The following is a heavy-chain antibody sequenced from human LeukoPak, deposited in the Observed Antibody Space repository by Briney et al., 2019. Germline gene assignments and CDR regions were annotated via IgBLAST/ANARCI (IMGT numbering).Heavy chain of an antibody. J-gene: IGHJ4*02. Sequence: SETLPLTCTVSGDSISSSSYYWGWSRQPPGKGLEWIGEINHSGSTNYNPSLKSRVSISVETSKNRVALKLSSVTAADTAVYYCASLYSSSLVGIDYWGQGTLVTVSS. CDR2: INHSGST. V-gene: IGHV4-39*06. D-gene: IGHD6-13*01. CDR3: ASLYSSSLVGIDY. CDR1: GDSISSSSYY.